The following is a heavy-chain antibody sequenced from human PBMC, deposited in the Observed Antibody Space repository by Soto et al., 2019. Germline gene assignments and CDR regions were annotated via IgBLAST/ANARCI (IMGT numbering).Heavy chain of an antibody. J-gene: IGHJ4*02. CDR1: GGSFSGYY. CDR3: ARGWGRIFDY. D-gene: IGHD7-27*01. Sequence: QVQLQQWGAGLLKPSETLSLTCAVYGGSFSGYYWNWIRQPPGKGLEWIGEINHSGSTNYKPSLKSRVTISVDTSKNQFSLKLSSVSAADPAVYYCARGWGRIFDYWGQGTLVTVSS. V-gene: IGHV4-34*01. CDR2: INHSGST.